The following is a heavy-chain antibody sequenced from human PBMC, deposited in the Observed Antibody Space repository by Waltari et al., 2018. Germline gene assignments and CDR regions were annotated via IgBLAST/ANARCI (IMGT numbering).Heavy chain of an antibody. V-gene: IGHV4-39*01. CDR3: ATYIGASVGTAAFDV. J-gene: IGHJ3*01. CDR2: VSYSGTT. D-gene: IGHD5-12*01. CDR1: GVSITSNRHY. Sequence: QLQLQESGPRLVRPSETLSLICRVSGVSITSNRHYWDWYRQSPGQGLEWIGTVSYSGTTYIRPSPKGRVSVSRDTSKNPVSLILGSVTAADMAVYYCATYIGASVGTAAFDVWGQGTMVTVSS.